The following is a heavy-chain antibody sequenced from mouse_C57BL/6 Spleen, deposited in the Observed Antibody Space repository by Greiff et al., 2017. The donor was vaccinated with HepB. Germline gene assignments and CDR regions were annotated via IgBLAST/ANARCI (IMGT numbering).Heavy chain of an antibody. V-gene: IGHV1-43*01. D-gene: IGHD1-1*01. CDR3: ARPSGSSYDFDY. CDR2: INPSTGGT. J-gene: IGHJ2*01. Sequence: VQLQQSGPELVKPVASVKISCKASGYSFTGYYMHWVKQSSEKSLEWIGEINPSTGGTSYNQKFKGKATLTVDKSSSTAYMQLKSLTSEDSAVYYCARPSGSSYDFDYWGQGTTLTVSS. CDR1: GYSFTGYY.